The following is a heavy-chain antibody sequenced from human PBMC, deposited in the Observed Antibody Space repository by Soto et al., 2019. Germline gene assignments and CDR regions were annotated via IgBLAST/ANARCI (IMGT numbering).Heavy chain of an antibody. D-gene: IGHD2-2*01. CDR2: IIPILGIA. CDR3: ARDGRSVVGDNYYYYGMDV. V-gene: IGHV1-69*08. J-gene: IGHJ6*02. Sequence: QVQLVQSGAEVKKPGSSVKVSCKASGGTFSSYTISWVRQAPGQGLEWMGRIIPILGIANYAQKFQGRVTITADKSTSTAYMELSSLRSEDTAVYYCARDGRSVVGDNYYYYGMDVWGQGTTVTVSS. CDR1: GGTFSSYT.